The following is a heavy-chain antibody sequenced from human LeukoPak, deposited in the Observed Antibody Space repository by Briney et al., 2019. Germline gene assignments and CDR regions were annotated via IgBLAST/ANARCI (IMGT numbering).Heavy chain of an antibody. CDR3: ARGFWSGPRSFYYYYGMDV. D-gene: IGHD3-3*01. CDR1: GGSISSYY. Sequence: SETLSLTRTVSGGSISSYYLSWIRQPPGKGLEWIGYIYYSGSTNYNPSLKSRVTISVDTSKNQFSLKLSSVTAADTAVYYCARGFWSGPRSFYYYYGMDVWGQGTTVTVSS. V-gene: IGHV4-59*01. CDR2: IYYSGST. J-gene: IGHJ6*02.